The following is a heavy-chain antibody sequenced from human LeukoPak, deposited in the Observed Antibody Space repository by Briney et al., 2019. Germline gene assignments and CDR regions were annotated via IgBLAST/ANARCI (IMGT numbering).Heavy chain of an antibody. Sequence: ASVKVSCKASGYTFTGYYIHWVRQAPGQGLEWMGWINPNSGGTNYAQKFQGRVTMTRDTSISTAYMELSRLRSDDTAVYYCARVAYGSSAVHWFDPWGQGTLVTVFS. CDR3: ARVAYGSSAVHWFDP. CDR1: GYTFTGYY. V-gene: IGHV1-2*02. D-gene: IGHD6-19*01. CDR2: INPNSGGT. J-gene: IGHJ5*02.